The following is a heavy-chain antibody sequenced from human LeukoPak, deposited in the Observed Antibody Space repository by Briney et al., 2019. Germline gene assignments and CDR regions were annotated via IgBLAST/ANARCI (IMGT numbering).Heavy chain of an antibody. J-gene: IGHJ4*02. CDR3: ARGRDCGGDCYIFDY. D-gene: IGHD2-21*02. V-gene: IGHV3-30*03. CDR2: ISYDGSNK. CDR1: GFTFSSYG. Sequence: PGRSLRLSCAASGFTFSSYGMHWVRQAPGKGLEWVAVISYDGSNKYYADSVKGRFTISRDNSKYTLYLQMNNLRAEDTAVYYCARGRDCGGDCYIFDYWGQGTLVTVPS.